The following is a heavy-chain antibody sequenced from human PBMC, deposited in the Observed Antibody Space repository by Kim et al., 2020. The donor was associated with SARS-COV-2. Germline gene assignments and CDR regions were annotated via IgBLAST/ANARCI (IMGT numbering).Heavy chain of an antibody. CDR3: ARVTVGASSVYYFDY. J-gene: IGHJ4*01. Sequence: GVSLRLSCGASGFTFSDYYMAWIRQAPGKGPEWLSYISGSIDYTNYADSVKGRFTISSDNAKDSLFLQMNSLRAADTAVYYCARVTVGASSVYYFDYWG. V-gene: IGHV3-11*05. CDR2: ISGSIDYT. D-gene: IGHD1-26*01. CDR1: GFTFSDYY.